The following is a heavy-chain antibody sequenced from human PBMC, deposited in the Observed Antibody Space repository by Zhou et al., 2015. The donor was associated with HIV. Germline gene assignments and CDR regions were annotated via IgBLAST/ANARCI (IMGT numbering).Heavy chain of an antibody. V-gene: IGHV1-69*01. CDR3: ALAPRVRGVIIPQGLPYAFDM. J-gene: IGHJ3*02. Sequence: QVQLVQSGAEVKKPGSSVKVSCKASGGTFSSYAISWVRQAPGQGLEWMGGIIPIFGTVNYAQKFQGRVTITADESTSTAYMELSSLRSEDTAVYYCALAPRVRGVIIPQGLPYAFDMWGQGTMVTVSS. D-gene: IGHD3-10*02. CDR1: GGTFSSYA. CDR2: IIPIFGTV.